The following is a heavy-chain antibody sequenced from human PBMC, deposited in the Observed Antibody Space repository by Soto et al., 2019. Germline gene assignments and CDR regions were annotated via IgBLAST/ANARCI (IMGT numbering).Heavy chain of an antibody. CDR3: ASDNRFLGMKGRGRDV. V-gene: IGHV1-18*01. CDR2: ISADNGNT. J-gene: IGHJ6*04. Sequence: QVQLVQSGAEVKKPGASVKVSCKASGYTFTSYGISWVRQAPGQGLEWMGWISADNGNTNYAQKLQGRVTMTTDTSTSTAYMELRSLRSDDTAVYYCASDNRFLGMKGRGRDVWGKGTTVTVSS. D-gene: IGHD3-3*01. CDR1: GYTFTSYG.